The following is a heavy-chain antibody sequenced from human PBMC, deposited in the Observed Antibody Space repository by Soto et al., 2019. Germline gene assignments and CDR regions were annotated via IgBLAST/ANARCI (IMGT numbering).Heavy chain of an antibody. CDR3: AAESVGITMVRGAPYGMDV. CDR2: IVVGSGNT. D-gene: IGHD3-10*01. V-gene: IGHV1-58*01. Sequence: SVKVSCKASGFTFTSSAVQWVRQARGQRLEWIGWIVVGSGNTNYAQKFQERVTITRDMSTSTAYMELSSLRSEDTAVYYCAAESVGITMVRGAPYGMDVWGQGTTVTVS. CDR1: GFTFTSSA. J-gene: IGHJ6*02.